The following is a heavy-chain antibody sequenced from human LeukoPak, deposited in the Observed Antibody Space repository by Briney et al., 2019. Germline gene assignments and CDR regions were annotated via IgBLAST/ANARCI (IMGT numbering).Heavy chain of an antibody. Sequence: PGGSLRLSCAASGFTFSSYSVNWVRQAPGKGLEWVSSISSSSSYIYYADSVKGRFTISRDNAKNSLYLQMNSLRAEDTAVYYCARVLSGTTDWFDPWGQGTLVTVSS. CDR3: ARVLSGTTDWFDP. D-gene: IGHD1-1*01. CDR1: GFTFSSYS. V-gene: IGHV3-21*01. CDR2: ISSSSSYI. J-gene: IGHJ5*02.